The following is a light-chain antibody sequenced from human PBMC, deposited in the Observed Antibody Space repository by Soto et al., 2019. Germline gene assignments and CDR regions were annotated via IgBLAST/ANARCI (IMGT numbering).Light chain of an antibody. V-gene: IGKV1-39*01. CDR1: QSITTS. J-gene: IGKJ1*01. Sequence: DIQMTQSPSSLSASVGDRVTVTCRASQSITTSLNWYQQKPGKAPNLLIYATSSLQSGVPSRFSGSGSETDFTLVISSLQPEDFATYYCQQSYSFPWTFGQGTKVDIK. CDR3: QQSYSFPWT. CDR2: ATS.